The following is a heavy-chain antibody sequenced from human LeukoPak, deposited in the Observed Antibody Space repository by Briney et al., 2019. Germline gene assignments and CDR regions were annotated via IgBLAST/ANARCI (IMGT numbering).Heavy chain of an antibody. Sequence: GGSLRLSCAASGFTVSSNYMSWLRQAPGKGLEWVSVIYSGGSTYYADSVKGRFTISRDNSKNTLYLQMNSLRAEDTAVYYCARDYYDSSGYYGYFDYWGQGTLVTVSS. V-gene: IGHV3-66*01. J-gene: IGHJ4*02. D-gene: IGHD3-22*01. CDR3: ARDYYDSSGYYGYFDY. CDR2: IYSGGST. CDR1: GFTVSSNY.